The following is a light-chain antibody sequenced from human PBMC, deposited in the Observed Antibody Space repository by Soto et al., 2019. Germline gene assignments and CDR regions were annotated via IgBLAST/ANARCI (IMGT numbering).Light chain of an antibody. V-gene: IGLV2-14*01. Sequence: QSALTQPASVSGSPGQSITISCTGTITDIGAYNSVSWYQQHPGKAPKLLIYGVSSRPSGVSNRFSGSKSGNAAYLTISGLQADDEAEYYCSSYTSSITPSVFGTGTKVTVL. J-gene: IGLJ1*01. CDR3: SSYTSSITPSV. CDR2: GVS. CDR1: ITDIGAYNS.